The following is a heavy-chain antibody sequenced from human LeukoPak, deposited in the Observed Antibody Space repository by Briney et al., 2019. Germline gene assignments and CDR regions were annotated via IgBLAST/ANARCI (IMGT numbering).Heavy chain of an antibody. CDR1: GYTFNSYG. D-gene: IGHD6-6*01. J-gene: IGHJ4*02. CDR3: ARGGLSSRPGPEY. V-gene: IGHV1-18*01. CDR2: ISCYNGDT. Sequence: ASVKVSCKASGYTFNSYGISWVRQAPGQGLEWMGWISCYNGDTNYAQRFQGRVTMTTDTSTSTVHLELRSLRSDDTAVYYCARGGLSSRPGPEYWGQGTLVTVSS.